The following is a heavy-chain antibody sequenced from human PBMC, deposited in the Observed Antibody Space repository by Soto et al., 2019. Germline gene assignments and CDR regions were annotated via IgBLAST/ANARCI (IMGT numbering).Heavy chain of an antibody. CDR3: ARGRDYYGSGSYSKRYYFDY. CDR1: GGSISSGGYY. Sequence: KTSETLSLTCTVSGGSISSGGYYWSWIRQHPGKGLEWIGYIYYSGSTYYNPSLKSRVTISVDTSKNQFSLKLSSVTAADTAVYYCARGRDYYGSGSYSKRYYFDYWGQGTLVTVSS. J-gene: IGHJ4*02. D-gene: IGHD3-10*01. V-gene: IGHV4-31*03. CDR2: IYYSGST.